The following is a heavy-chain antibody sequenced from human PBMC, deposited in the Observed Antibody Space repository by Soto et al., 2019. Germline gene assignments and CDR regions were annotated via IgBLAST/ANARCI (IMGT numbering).Heavy chain of an antibody. CDR1: GGSISRSSYY. J-gene: IGHJ6*02. CDR3: ASLFYCSSTSCYYYYGMDV. D-gene: IGHD2-2*01. CDR2: IYYSGST. Sequence: QLQLQESGPGLVKPSETLSLTCTVSGGSISRSSYYWGWIRQPPGKGLEWIGSIYYSGSTYYNPSPKSRVTISVDTSKHPFSLKLSSVTAADTAVYYCASLFYCSSTSCYYYYGMDVWGQGTTVTVSS. V-gene: IGHV4-39*01.